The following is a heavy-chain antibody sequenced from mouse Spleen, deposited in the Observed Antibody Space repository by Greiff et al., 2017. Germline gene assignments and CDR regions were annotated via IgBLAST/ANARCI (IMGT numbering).Heavy chain of an antibody. J-gene: IGHJ1*01. V-gene: IGHV5-9*04. CDR2: ISSGGGNT. CDR3: ARQGPFYYGNSHWYFDV. D-gene: IGHD2-1*01. CDR1: GFTFSSYT. Sequence: EVKLVESGGGLVKPGGSLKLSCAASGFTFSSYTMSWVRQTPAKRLEWVATISSGGGNTYYPDSVKGRFTISRDNARNTLYLQMSSLRSEDTAMYYCARQGPFYYGNSHWYFDVWGAGTTVTVSS.